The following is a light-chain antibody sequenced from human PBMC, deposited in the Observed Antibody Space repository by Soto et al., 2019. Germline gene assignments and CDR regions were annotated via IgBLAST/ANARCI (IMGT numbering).Light chain of an antibody. CDR1: QSISNN. V-gene: IGKV3-15*01. J-gene: IGKJ1*01. Sequence: EIVMTQSPATLSVSPGERATLSCRASQSISNNLAWYQQKRGQAPRLLIYGASTRATGIPARFSGSGSGTEFNLTISSLQSEDFAFYYCQQYNNWRTFGQGTKVEI. CDR2: GAS. CDR3: QQYNNWRT.